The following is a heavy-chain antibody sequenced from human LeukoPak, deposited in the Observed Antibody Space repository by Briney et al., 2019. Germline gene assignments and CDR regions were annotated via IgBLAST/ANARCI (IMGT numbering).Heavy chain of an antibody. CDR2: ISWNSGSI. J-gene: IGHJ4*02. CDR1: GFTFDDYA. V-gene: IGHV3-9*03. Sequence: GRSLRLSCAASGFTFDDYAMHWVRQAPGKGLEWVSGISWNSGSIGYADSVKGRFTISRDNAKNSLYLQMNSLRAEDMALYYCAKGGYSYGDLEGYFDHWGQGTLVTVSS. CDR3: AKGGYSYGDLEGYFDH. D-gene: IGHD5-18*01.